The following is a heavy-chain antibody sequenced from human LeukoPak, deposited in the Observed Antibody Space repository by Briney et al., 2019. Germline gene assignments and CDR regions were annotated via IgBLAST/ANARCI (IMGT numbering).Heavy chain of an antibody. D-gene: IGHD3-22*01. CDR3: ARDSSHYYYDSSGPLDY. V-gene: IGHV1-2*02. CDR2: INPNNGGT. CDR1: GYTFTGYY. J-gene: IGHJ4*02. Sequence: ASVKVSCQASGYTFTGYYMHWVRQAPGQGLDWMGWINPNNGGTNYAQKFQGRVTMTRDTSISTAYMELSRLRSDDTAVYYCARDSSHYYYDSSGPLDYWGQGTLVTVSS.